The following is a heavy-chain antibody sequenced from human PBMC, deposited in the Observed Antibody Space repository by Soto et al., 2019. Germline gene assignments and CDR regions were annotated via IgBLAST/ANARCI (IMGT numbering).Heavy chain of an antibody. CDR1: GGSFSTYY. D-gene: IGHD3-9*01. Sequence: SSETLSLTCVVPGGSFSTYYYNWIRPSPGKGVGWIGEINHSGSNNYSPSLKSRVTMSLDTSKNQFSLKLTSVTAADTAVYYCARGGSNDWQVAFDIWGQGTMVTGSS. J-gene: IGHJ3*02. V-gene: IGHV4-34*01. CDR2: INHSGSN. CDR3: ARGGSNDWQVAFDI.